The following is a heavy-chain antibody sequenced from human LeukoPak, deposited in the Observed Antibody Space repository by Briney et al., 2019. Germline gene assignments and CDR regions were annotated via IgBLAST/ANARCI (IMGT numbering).Heavy chain of an antibody. CDR1: GFTFSSYA. J-gene: IGHJ4*02. Sequence: GGSLRLSCAASGFTFSSYAMSWVRQAPGKGLEWVSAISGSGGSTYYADSVKGRFTISRDNSKNTLYLQMGSLRAEDMAVYYCARDRTIFGVVPYYWGQGTLVTVSS. D-gene: IGHD3-3*01. CDR2: ISGSGGST. V-gene: IGHV3-23*01. CDR3: ARDRTIFGVVPYY.